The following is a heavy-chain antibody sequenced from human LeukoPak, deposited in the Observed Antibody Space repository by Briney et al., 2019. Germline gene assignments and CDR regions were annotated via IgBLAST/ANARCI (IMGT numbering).Heavy chain of an antibody. CDR2: IYPGDSDT. CDR3: ARQAYGSGSYSPH. J-gene: IGHJ4*02. Sequence: GESLKISCKDSGYSLTIFCIAWVCQMPGKALEWMGIIYPGDSDTRYSPSFQGQVTISADKSISTAYLQWSSLKASDTAMYYCARQAYGSGSYSPHWGQGTLVTASS. CDR1: GYSLTIFC. D-gene: IGHD3-10*01. V-gene: IGHV5-51*01.